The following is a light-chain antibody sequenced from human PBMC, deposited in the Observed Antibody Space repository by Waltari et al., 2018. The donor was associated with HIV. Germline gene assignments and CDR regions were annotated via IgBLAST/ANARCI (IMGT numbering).Light chain of an antibody. CDR3: CSYAGSYTLV. CDR2: DVS. J-gene: IGLJ2*01. CDR1: SSDVGGYNY. V-gene: IGLV2-11*01. Sequence: QSALTQPRSVSGSPGQSVTISCTGTSSDVGGYNYVSWYQQHPGKAPKLMIYDVSKRPSGVPDRFAGSKSGNPASLTISGLQSEDEADYYCCSYAGSYTLVFGGGTKLTVL.